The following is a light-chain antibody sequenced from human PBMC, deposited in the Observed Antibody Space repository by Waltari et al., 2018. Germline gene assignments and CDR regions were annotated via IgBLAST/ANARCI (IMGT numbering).Light chain of an antibody. V-gene: IGLV2-8*01. Sequence: QSALTQPPSASGSPGQSVTISCTGTSSDVGIYDYVSWYQQRPGKAPKLIIYAVTERPAGVPDRLSGAKSGNTASLTVCGLQTEDEGTYYCGSDAGSKILLFGGGTELTVL. CDR3: GSDAGSKILL. CDR2: AVT. J-gene: IGLJ3*02. CDR1: SSDVGIYDY.